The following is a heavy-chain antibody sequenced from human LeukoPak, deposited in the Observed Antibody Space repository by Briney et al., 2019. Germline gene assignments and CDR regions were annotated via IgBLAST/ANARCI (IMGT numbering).Heavy chain of an antibody. CDR1: GFTFSYYG. CDR2: FGHNGDIT. CDR3: AKQAGWGAYFSFLPFDF. Sequence: GGSLRLSCAASGFTFSYYGLSWVRQAPGKGLEWVSGFGHNGDITYSDSVRGRFTISRDNSKNTLFLQMNSLRADDTAVYFCAKQAGWGAYFSFLPFDFWGRGTLVTVSS. J-gene: IGHJ4*02. D-gene: IGHD3-3*01. V-gene: IGHV3-23*01.